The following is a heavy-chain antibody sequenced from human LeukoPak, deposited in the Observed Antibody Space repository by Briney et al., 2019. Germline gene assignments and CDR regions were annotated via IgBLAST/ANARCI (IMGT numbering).Heavy chain of an antibody. CDR2: ISWDGGNT. CDR1: GFTFDDYA. V-gene: IGHV3-43*01. CDR3: ARDKRFSSSYYYFDY. D-gene: IGHD6-13*01. Sequence: GGSLRLSCAASGFTFDDYAMHWVRQAPGKGLEWVSLISWDGGNTYYADSVKGRFTISRDKSKNSLYLQMSSLGIEDTALYYCARDKRFSSSYYYFDYWGQGTLVTVSS. J-gene: IGHJ4*02.